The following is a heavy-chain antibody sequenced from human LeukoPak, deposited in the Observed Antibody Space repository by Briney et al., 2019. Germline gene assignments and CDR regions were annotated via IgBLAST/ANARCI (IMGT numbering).Heavy chain of an antibody. V-gene: IGHV1-2*02. J-gene: IGHJ4*02. CDR3: ARSILSNYYDSSGYSLTEFDY. CDR1: GYTFTGYY. D-gene: IGHD3-22*01. Sequence: ASVKVSCKASGYTFTGYYMHGVRQAPGQGLEWMGWINPNSGGTNYAQKFQGRVTMTRDTSISTAYMELSRLRSDDTVVYYCARSILSNYYDSSGYSLTEFDYWGQGTLVTVSS. CDR2: INPNSGGT.